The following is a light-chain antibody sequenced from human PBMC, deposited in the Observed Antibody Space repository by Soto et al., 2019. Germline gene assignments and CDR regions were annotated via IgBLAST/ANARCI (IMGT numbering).Light chain of an antibody. V-gene: IGKV1-9*01. CDR2: DAS. J-gene: IGKJ4*01. CDR3: QQPNSYPLT. CDR1: QGISSY. Sequence: IQLTQSPSSLSASVGDRVTITCRASQGISSYLAWYQQKPGKAPKLLIYDASTSQSGVPLRFSGSGSGTDFTLTISSLQPEDFATYYCQQPNSYPLTFGGGTKVDIK.